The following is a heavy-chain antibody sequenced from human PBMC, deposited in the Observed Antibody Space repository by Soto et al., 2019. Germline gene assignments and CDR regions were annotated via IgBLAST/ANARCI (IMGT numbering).Heavy chain of an antibody. Sequence: GGSLRLSCAVSGFTFSSYMMTWVRQAPGKGPEWVSVISSGGDDTYYADSMKGRFTITRDNSKNTLYLQMNSLRAGDTAVYYCANGYCSGGSCYPSDYYGMDVWGQGTTVTVSS. CDR2: ISSGGDDT. CDR1: GFTFSSYM. V-gene: IGHV3-23*01. CDR3: ANGYCSGGSCYPSDYYGMDV. D-gene: IGHD2-15*01. J-gene: IGHJ6*02.